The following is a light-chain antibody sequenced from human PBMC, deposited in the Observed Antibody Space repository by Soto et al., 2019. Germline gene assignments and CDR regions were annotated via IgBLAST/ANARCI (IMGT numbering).Light chain of an antibody. CDR3: CSYTVSTTWV. CDR2: EGT. J-gene: IGLJ3*02. V-gene: IGLV2-23*01. Sequence: QSVLTQPASVSGSPGQSITISCTGTSSDIGTFNLVSWYQQHPGKAPKLMIFEGTKRPSGVSNRFSASKSGNTASLTISGLQAEDEADYYCCSYTVSTTWVFGGGTKVTVL. CDR1: SSDIGTFNL.